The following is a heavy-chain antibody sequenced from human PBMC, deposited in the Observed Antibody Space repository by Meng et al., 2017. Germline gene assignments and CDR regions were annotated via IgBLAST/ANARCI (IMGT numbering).Heavy chain of an antibody. V-gene: IGHV4-61*01. CDR1: GDSISSSIYY. Sequence: SETLSLTCTVSGDSISSSIYYWGWIRQPPGKGLEWIGYIYYSGSTNYNPSLKSRVTISVDTSKNQFSLKLSSVTAADTAVYYCARDPGYYYDSSGYYELGYFDYWGQGTLVTVSS. J-gene: IGHJ4*02. CDR2: IYYSGST. CDR3: ARDPGYYYDSSGYYELGYFDY. D-gene: IGHD3-22*01.